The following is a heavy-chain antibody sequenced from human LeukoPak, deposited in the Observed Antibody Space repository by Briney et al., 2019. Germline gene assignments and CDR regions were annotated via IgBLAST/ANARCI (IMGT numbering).Heavy chain of an antibody. CDR1: GFTFSSYA. Sequence: GGSLRLSCAASGFTFSSYAMSWVRQAPGKGLEWVSAISGSGGSTYYADSVKGRFTISRDNSKNTLYLQMNSLRAEDTAVYYCARGSWWELFFDHWGQGTLVTVSS. CDR2: ISGSGGST. CDR3: ARGSWWELFFDH. D-gene: IGHD1-26*01. J-gene: IGHJ4*02. V-gene: IGHV3-23*01.